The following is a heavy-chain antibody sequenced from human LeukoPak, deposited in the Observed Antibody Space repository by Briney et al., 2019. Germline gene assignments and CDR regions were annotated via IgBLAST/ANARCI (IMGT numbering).Heavy chain of an antibody. V-gene: IGHV1-69*06. J-gene: IGHJ6*03. CDR3: ARGESSGYYHYMDV. CDR2: IIPIFGTA. CDR1: GGTFSSYA. D-gene: IGHD3-22*01. Sequence: SVKVSCKASGGTFSSYAISWVRQAPGQGLEWMGGIIPIFGTANYAQKFQGRVTITADKSTSTAYMELSSLRSEDTAVYYCARGESSGYYHYMDVWGKGTTVTVSS.